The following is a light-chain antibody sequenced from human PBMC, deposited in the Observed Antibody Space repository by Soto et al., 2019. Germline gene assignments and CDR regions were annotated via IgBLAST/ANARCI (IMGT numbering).Light chain of an antibody. J-gene: IGKJ4*01. CDR3: QQYDSSPPLT. CDR1: QSVTSDY. Sequence: EVVVTQGPRTLSLSPGERATLSSRASQSVTSDYLAWYQPKPGQSPRLIIYGASNRATGIPDRFSGSGCGTDFTPTISRLEPEAFAVYYCQQYDSSPPLTFGGGTPVEIK. V-gene: IGKV3-20*01. CDR2: GAS.